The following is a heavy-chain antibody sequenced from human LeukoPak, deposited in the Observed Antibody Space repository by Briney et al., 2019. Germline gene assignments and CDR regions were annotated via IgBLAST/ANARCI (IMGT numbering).Heavy chain of an antibody. J-gene: IGHJ3*02. V-gene: IGHV1-18*01. D-gene: IGHD3-3*01. CDR3: ARDRALYYDFWSGLDAFDI. CDR2: INSYNGNT. CDR1: GYTFTSYG. Sequence: GASVKVSCKASGYTFTSYGISWVRQAPGQGLEWMGWINSYNGNTNYAQKLQGRVTMTTDTSTSTAYMELRSLRSDDTAVYYCARDRALYYDFWSGLDAFDIWGQGTMVTVSS.